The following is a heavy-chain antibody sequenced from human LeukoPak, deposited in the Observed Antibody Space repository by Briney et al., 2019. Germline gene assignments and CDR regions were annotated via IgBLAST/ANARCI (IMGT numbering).Heavy chain of an antibody. CDR3: ARGPTISETGYFDY. CDR2: INHRGDT. D-gene: IGHD1-1*01. V-gene: IGHV4-34*01. Sequence: SETLSLTCAVYGGSFSTYYWSWIRQSPGKGLEWIAEINHRGDTNYNPSVKSRVTISVDTSKNQFSLKITSLTAADTAVYYCARGPTISETGYFDYWGQGTLVTVSS. CDR1: GGSFSTYY. J-gene: IGHJ4*03.